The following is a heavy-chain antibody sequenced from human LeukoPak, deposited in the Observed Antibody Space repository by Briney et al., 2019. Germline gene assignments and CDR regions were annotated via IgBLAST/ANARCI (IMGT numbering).Heavy chain of an antibody. CDR2: IYTSGST. CDR1: GGSISSGSYY. D-gene: IGHD3-3*01. J-gene: IGHJ6*03. CDR3: ARLTVDGPHYDFWSGFSYYYYYYMDV. Sequence: SQTLSLTCTVSGGSISSGSYYWSWIRQPAGKGLEWIGRIYTSGSTNYNPSLKSRVTISVDTSKNQFSLKLSSVTAADTAVYHCARLTVDGPHYDFWSGFSYYYYYYMDVWGKGTTVTVSS. V-gene: IGHV4-61*02.